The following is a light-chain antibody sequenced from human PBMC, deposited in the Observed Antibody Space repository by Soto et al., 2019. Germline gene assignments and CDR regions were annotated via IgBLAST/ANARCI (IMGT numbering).Light chain of an antibody. CDR3: QRYGRSPSFI. V-gene: IGKV3-20*01. CDR2: SGS. Sequence: EIVLTQSPATLSLSPGERATLSCRTSQSVGSSFLAWYQQKPGQAPRLLIYSGSRRATGIPDRFSGSGSGTDFTLTISGLQPEDFAVYHCQRYGRSPSFIFGPGTKVDIK. CDR1: QSVGSSF. J-gene: IGKJ3*01.